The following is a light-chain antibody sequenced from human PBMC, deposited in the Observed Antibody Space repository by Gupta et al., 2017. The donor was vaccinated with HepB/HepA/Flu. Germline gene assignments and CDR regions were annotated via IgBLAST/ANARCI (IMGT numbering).Light chain of an antibody. Sequence: DIVMTQSPDSLAVSLGERATINCKSSQSVLYSSNNKNYLAWYQQKPGQPPRLLIYSASTREYGVPDRFSGRGSGTDFTLTIISLQAEDVAVYYCHQEYGAPRTFGEGTKVEIK. CDR1: QSVLYSSNNKNY. J-gene: IGKJ1*01. CDR2: SAS. V-gene: IGKV4-1*01. CDR3: HQEYGAPRT.